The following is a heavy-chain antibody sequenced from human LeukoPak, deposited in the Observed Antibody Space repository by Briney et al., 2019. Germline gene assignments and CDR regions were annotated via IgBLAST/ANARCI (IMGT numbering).Heavy chain of an antibody. Sequence: GRSLRLSCAASGFTFSSYAMHWVRQAPGKGLEWVAVISYDGSNKYYADSVKGRFTISRDNSKNTLYLQMNSLRAEDTAVYYCASTKILYSGYVYWGQGTLVTVSS. D-gene: IGHD5-12*01. CDR3: ASTKILYSGYVY. V-gene: IGHV3-30*04. CDR2: ISYDGSNK. CDR1: GFTFSSYA. J-gene: IGHJ4*02.